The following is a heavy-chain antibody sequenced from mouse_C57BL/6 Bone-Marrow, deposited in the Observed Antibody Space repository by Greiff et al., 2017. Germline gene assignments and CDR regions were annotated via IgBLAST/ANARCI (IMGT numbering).Heavy chain of an antibody. D-gene: IGHD2-2*01. J-gene: IGHJ3*01. Sequence: QVQLQQPGAELVMPGASVKLSCKASGYTFTSYWMHWVKQRPGQGLEWIGEIDPSDSYTNYNQKFKGKSTLTVDKSSSTAYMQLSSLTSEDSAVYYCARGTLGYEGCAYWGQGTLVTVSA. CDR3: ARGTLGYEGCAY. CDR2: IDPSDSYT. V-gene: IGHV1-69*01. CDR1: GYTFTSYW.